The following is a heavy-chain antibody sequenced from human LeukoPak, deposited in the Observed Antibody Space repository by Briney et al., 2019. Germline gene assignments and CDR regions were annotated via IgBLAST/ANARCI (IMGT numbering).Heavy chain of an antibody. D-gene: IGHD5-24*01. CDR1: GFTFSSYS. J-gene: IGHJ4*02. Sequence: GGSLRLSCAASGFTFSSYSMNWVRQAPGKGLEWVSYISSSGSTIYYADSVKGRFTISRDNAKNSLYLQMNSLRAEDTAVYYCARDLGRDGYNSDYWGQGTLVTVSS. V-gene: IGHV3-48*04. CDR2: ISSSGSTI. CDR3: ARDLGRDGYNSDY.